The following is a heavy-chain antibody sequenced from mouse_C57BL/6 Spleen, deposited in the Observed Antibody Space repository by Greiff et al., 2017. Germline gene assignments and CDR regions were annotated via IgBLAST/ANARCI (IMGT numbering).Heavy chain of an antibody. CDR2: IWRGGST. Sequence: QVQLKQSGPGLVQPSQSLSITCTASGFSFTSYGVHWVRQSPGQGLEWLGVIWRGGSTDYNSAFMSRLSITKDNTKSQVFFKMNSLQADDTAIDYCAKNRYGNSFDYWGQGTTLTVSS. J-gene: IGHJ2*01. CDR1: GFSFTSYG. V-gene: IGHV2-5*01. D-gene: IGHD2-1*01. CDR3: AKNRYGNSFDY.